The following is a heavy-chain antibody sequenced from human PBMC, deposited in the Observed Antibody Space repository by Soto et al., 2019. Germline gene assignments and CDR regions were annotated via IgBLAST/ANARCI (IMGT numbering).Heavy chain of an antibody. J-gene: IGHJ3*02. V-gene: IGHV3-48*02. CDR1: GFTFSSYG. Sequence: EVQLVESGGGLVQPGGSLRVSCAASGFTFSSYGMNWVRQAPGKGLEWVSYISVGSGSIFYADSVKGRFTISRDDAKNSLYLQMNTLGDEDPAVYYCVRDHRWELNIWGQGTMVTVSS. D-gene: IGHD3-10*01. CDR3: VRDHRWELNI. CDR2: ISVGSGSI.